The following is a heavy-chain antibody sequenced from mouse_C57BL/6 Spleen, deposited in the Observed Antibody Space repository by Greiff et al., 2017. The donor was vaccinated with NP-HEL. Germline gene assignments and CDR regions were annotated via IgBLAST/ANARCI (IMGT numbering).Heavy chain of an antibody. J-gene: IGHJ2*01. Sequence: EVKLVESGGDLVKPGGSLKLSCAASGFTFSSYGMSWVRQTPDKRLEWVATISSGGSYTYYPDSVKGRFTISRDNAKNTLYVQMSSLKSEYTAMYYCARHGITTVVAHDFDYWGQGTTLTVSS. CDR2: ISSGGSYT. V-gene: IGHV5-6*02. CDR1: GFTFSSYG. CDR3: ARHGITTVVAHDFDY. D-gene: IGHD1-1*01.